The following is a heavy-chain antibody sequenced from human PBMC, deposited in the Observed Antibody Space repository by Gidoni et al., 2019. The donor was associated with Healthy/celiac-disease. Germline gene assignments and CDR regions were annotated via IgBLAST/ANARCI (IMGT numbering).Heavy chain of an antibody. CDR2: ISPDGNNY. V-gene: IGHV3-30*03. CDR3: ARDRPLPEISKYYNYWSGSSEFDP. Sequence: QMQLVESGGGVIHPGRSLRLSCGASGFTFSAVAMHWVRPAPGKGLEWVAVISPDGNNYYFGDSVRGRFAVSRDNSKNILYLQMDSLRPEDTGLYFCARDRPLPEISKYYNYWSGSSEFDPRGQGTLVTVSS. J-gene: IGHJ5*02. D-gene: IGHD3-3*01. CDR1: GFTFSAVA.